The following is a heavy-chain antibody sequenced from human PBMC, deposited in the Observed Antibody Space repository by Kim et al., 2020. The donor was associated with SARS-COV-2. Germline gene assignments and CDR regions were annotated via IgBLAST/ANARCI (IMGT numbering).Heavy chain of an antibody. CDR3: AKDRGYTQTHYYYGMDV. V-gene: IGHV3-30*18. CDR2: ISYDGSNK. J-gene: IGHJ6*02. D-gene: IGHD5-18*01. CDR1: GFTFSSYG. Sequence: GGSLRLSCAASGFTFSSYGMHWVRQAPGKGLEWVAVISYDGSNKYYADSVKGRFTISRDNSKNTLYLQMNSLRAEDTAVYYCAKDRGYTQTHYYYGMDVWGQGTTVTVSS.